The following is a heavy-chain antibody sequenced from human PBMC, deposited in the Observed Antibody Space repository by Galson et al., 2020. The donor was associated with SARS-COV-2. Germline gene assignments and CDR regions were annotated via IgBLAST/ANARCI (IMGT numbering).Heavy chain of an antibody. CDR2: VTTYGTHL. D-gene: IGHD6-13*01. Sequence: GESLKISCTDSGFTFSSYTMNWVRQAPGKGLEWVSSVTTYGTHLSYADSAKGRFTISRDNAMNSLYLQMNSLRAGDTAVYFCARTGTPHYYYSYYMDVWGKGTTVTVSS. CDR1: GFTFSSYT. J-gene: IGHJ6*03. CDR3: ARTGTPHYYYSYYMDV. V-gene: IGHV3-21*01.